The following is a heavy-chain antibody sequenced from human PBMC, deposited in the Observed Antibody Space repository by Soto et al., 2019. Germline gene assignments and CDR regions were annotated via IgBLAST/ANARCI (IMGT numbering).Heavy chain of an antibody. V-gene: IGHV1-18*01. CDR1: GYTFTSYG. D-gene: IGHD6-13*01. CDR2: ISAYNGNT. J-gene: IGHJ6*02. Sequence: ASVKVSCKASGYTFTSYGISWVRQAPGQGLEWMGWISAYNGNTNYAQKLQGRVTMTTDTSTSTAYMELRSLRSDDTAVYYCARQEAAAGAYYYYGMDVWGQGTTVAVSS. CDR3: ARQEAAAGAYYYYGMDV.